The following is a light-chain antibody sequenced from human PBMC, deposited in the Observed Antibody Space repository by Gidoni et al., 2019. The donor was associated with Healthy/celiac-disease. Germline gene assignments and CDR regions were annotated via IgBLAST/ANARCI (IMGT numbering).Light chain of an antibody. Sequence: VLYSSNNKNYLAWYQQKPGQPPKLLIYWASTREAGVPDRFSGSGSGTDFTLTISSLQAEDVAVYYCQQYYSTPPYTFGQGTKLEIK. V-gene: IGKV4-1*01. CDR3: QQYYSTPPYT. J-gene: IGKJ2*01. CDR2: WAS. CDR1: VLYSSNNKNY.